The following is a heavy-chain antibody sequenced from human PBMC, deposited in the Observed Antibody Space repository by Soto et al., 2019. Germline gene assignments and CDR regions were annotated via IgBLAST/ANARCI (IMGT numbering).Heavy chain of an antibody. D-gene: IGHD6-19*01. CDR3: ARESAHSSGWTGYYYYGMDV. CDR1: GYTFTSYA. V-gene: IGHV1-3*01. Sequence: ASLKVSCKASGYTFTSYAMHWVRQAPGQRLEWMGWINAGNGNTKYSQKFQGRVTITRDTSASTAYMELSSLRSEDTAVYYCARESAHSSGWTGYYYYGMDVWGQGTTVTASS. J-gene: IGHJ6*02. CDR2: INAGNGNT.